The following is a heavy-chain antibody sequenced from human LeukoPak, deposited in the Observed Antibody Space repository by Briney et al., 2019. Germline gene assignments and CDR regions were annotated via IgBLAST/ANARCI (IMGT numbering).Heavy chain of an antibody. CDR1: GFTFNSYA. Sequence: GGSLRLSCAASGFTFNSYAMSWVRQAPGKGLEWVSAVSGSGGSTYYTDSLKGRFTISRDNSKNTLYLQVNSLRVEDTAVYYCAKDQTLSGSSTFDYWGQGTLVTVSS. CDR3: AKDQTLSGSSTFDY. CDR2: VSGSGGST. J-gene: IGHJ4*02. V-gene: IGHV3-23*01. D-gene: IGHD1-26*01.